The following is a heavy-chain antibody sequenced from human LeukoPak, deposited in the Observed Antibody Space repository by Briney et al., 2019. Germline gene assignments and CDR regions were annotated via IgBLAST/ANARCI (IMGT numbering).Heavy chain of an antibody. CDR3: ARDVAPLYCSSTSCWGPWFDP. J-gene: IGHJ5*02. CDR1: GGSISSYY. CDR2: IYYSGST. D-gene: IGHD2-2*01. V-gene: IGHV4-59*01. Sequence: SETLSLTCTVSGGSISSYYWSWIRQPPGKGLEWIGYIYYSGSTNYNPSLKSRVTISVDTSKNQFSLKLSSVTAADTAVYYCARDVAPLYCSSTSCWGPWFDPWGQERWSPSP.